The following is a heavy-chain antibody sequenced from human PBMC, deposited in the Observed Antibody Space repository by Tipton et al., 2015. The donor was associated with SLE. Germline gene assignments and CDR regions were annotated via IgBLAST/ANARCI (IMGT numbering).Heavy chain of an antibody. V-gene: IGHV3-33*06. Sequence: SLRLSCAASGFTFGSYGMHWVRQAPGKGLEWVAVIWYDGSNKYYADSVKGRFTISRDNSKNTLYLQMNSLRAEDTAVYYCAKPGVDGDYGYWGQGTLVTVSS. J-gene: IGHJ4*02. D-gene: IGHD4-17*01. CDR2: IWYDGSNK. CDR3: AKPGVDGDYGY. CDR1: GFTFGSYG.